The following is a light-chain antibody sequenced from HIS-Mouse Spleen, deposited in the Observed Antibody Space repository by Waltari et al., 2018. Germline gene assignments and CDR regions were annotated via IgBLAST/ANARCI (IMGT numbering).Light chain of an antibody. V-gene: IGLV3-25*03. J-gene: IGLJ2*01. CDR3: QSADSSGTYHVV. CDR1: PLPKQY. CDR2: KDS. Sequence: SYELTQPPSVSVSPGPTASITCSGDPLPKQYAYWYQQKQGQAPVLVIYKDSERPSGIPERFSGSSSGTTVTLTISGVQAEDEADYYCQSADSSGTYHVVFGGGTKLTVL.